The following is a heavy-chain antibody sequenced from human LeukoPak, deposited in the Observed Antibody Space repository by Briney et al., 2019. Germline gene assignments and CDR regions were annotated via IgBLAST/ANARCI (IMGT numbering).Heavy chain of an antibody. V-gene: IGHV4-39*01. CDR3: ATTPSLNTAMVNVDY. Sequence: SETLSLTCTVSGGSISSSSYYWGWIRQPPGKGLEWIGSIYYSGSTYYNPSLKSRVTISVDTSENQFSLKLSSVTAAHTAVYYCATTPSLNTAMVNVDYWGQGTLVTVSS. D-gene: IGHD5-18*01. CDR1: GGSISSSSYY. CDR2: IYYSGST. J-gene: IGHJ4*02.